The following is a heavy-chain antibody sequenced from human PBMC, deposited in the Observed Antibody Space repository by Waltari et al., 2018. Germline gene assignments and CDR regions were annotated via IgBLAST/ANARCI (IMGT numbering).Heavy chain of an antibody. CDR1: GVTFRSYS. J-gene: IGHJ6*03. Sequence: EVQLVESGGGLVQPGGSLRLSWAASGVTFRSYSVSCVRQAPGKGLEWVSHISGDSDTMYYAGSVKGRFSISRDNTKNSLYLQMKSLRAEDSAVYYCVRGLGEMATNPYFYYYMDVWGKGTTVTVSS. CDR3: VRGLGEMATNPYFYYYMDV. D-gene: IGHD5-12*01. V-gene: IGHV3-48*04. CDR2: ISGDSDTM.